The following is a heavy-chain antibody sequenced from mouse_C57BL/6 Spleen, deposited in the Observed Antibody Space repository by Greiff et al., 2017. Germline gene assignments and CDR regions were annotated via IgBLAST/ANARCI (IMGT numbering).Heavy chain of an antibody. Sequence: VQLKQSGAELVRPGASVKLSCTASGFNIKDDYMHWVKQRPEQGLEWIGWIDPENGDTEYASKFQGKATITADTSSNTAYLQLSSLTSEDTAVYYCTTGRVVTTYYYAMDYWGQGTSVTVSS. CDR2: IDPENGDT. CDR3: TTGRVVTTYYYAMDY. D-gene: IGHD2-2*01. CDR1: GFNIKDDY. V-gene: IGHV14-4*01. J-gene: IGHJ4*01.